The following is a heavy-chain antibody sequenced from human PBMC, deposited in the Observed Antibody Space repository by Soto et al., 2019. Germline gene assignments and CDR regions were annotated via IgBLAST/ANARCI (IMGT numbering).Heavy chain of an antibody. Sequence: SETLSLTCTVSGDSISRSSFYWGWIRQPPGKGLECIGIVYFTGSTNYNPSLKSRVTISRDSTKQTLYLQMNSLRPDDTAMYYCARDGVSSTEYTWNYGTYFDYWGQGAPVTVSS. V-gene: IGHV4-39*02. J-gene: IGHJ4*02. CDR3: ARDGVSSTEYTWNYGTYFDY. CDR1: GDSISRSSFY. D-gene: IGHD1-7*01. CDR2: VYFTGST.